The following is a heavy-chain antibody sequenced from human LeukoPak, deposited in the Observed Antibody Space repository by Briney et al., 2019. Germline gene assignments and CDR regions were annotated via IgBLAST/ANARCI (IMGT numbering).Heavy chain of an antibody. D-gene: IGHD6-19*01. CDR3: ARAGSSGWRVKNSFDP. J-gene: IGHJ5*02. CDR1: GGSFSGYY. V-gene: IGHV4-34*01. Sequence: PSETLSLTCAVYGGSFSGYYWSWIRQPPGKGLEWIGEINHSGSTNYNPSLKSRVTISVDTSKNQFSLKLSSVTAADTAVYYCARAGSSGWRVKNSFDPWGQGTLVTVSS. CDR2: INHSGST.